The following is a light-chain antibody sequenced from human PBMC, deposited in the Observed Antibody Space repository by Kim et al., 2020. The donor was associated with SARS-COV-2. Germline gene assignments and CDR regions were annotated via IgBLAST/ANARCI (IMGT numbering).Light chain of an antibody. CDR2: DAS. CDR1: QSISSW. V-gene: IGKV1-5*01. J-gene: IGKJ1*01. CDR3: QQYNGYPWT. Sequence: PSVGERVTITCRASQSISSWLAWYQQKPGEAPKPLIYDASSLESGVPSRFSGSRSGTGFTLTIISLQPDDFATYYCQQYNGYPWTFGQGTKVDIK.